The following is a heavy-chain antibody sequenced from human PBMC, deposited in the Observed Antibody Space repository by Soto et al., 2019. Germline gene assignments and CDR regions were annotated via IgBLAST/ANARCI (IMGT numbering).Heavy chain of an antibody. CDR3: ARVATLYGMDV. Sequence: SVKVSCKSSVYTFTGYGISLVRQAPGQGLEWMGWISAYNGNTNYAQKLQGRVTMTTDTSTSTAYMELRSLRSDDTAVYYCARVATLYGMDVWGQGTTVTASS. D-gene: IGHD2-15*01. V-gene: IGHV1-18*04. J-gene: IGHJ6*02. CDR2: ISAYNGNT. CDR1: VYTFTGYG.